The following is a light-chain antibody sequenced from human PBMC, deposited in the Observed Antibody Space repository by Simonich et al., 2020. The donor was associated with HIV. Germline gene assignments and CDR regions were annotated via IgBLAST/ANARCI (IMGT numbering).Light chain of an antibody. Sequence: DIQMTQSPSTLSASVGDRVTITCRASQSISSWLAWYQQKPGKAPKLLIYTAYRLESGGPSRVSGSGSGTEFTLTISSLQPDDFATYYCQQYNSYSPWTFGQGTKVEIK. CDR3: QQYNSYSPWT. V-gene: IGKV1-5*03. CDR2: TAY. CDR1: QSISSW. J-gene: IGKJ1*01.